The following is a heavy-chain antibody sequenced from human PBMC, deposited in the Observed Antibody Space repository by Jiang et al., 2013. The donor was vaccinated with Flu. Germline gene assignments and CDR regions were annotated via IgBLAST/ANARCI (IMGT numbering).Heavy chain of an antibody. V-gene: IGHV6-1*01. D-gene: IGHD4-23*01. CDR1: GDSVSSTSAG. CDR3: ARGGGRLDY. Sequence: SQTLSLTCSISGDSVSSTSAGWSWIRQSPSRGLEWLGRTYYRSKWFNDYAESVKGRITINPDTSKNHFSLQLNSVTPEDTAVYYCARGGGRLDYWGQGTLVTVSS. J-gene: IGHJ4*02. CDR2: TYYRSKWFN.